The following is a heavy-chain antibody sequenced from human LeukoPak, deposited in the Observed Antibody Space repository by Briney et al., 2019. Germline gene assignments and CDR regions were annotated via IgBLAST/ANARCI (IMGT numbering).Heavy chain of an antibody. V-gene: IGHV3-74*01. J-gene: IGHJ4*01. CDR3: ARGPGSSGGAYVGDY. CDR2: ADGGGSST. D-gene: IGHD3-22*01. CDR1: GFTFSTHW. Sequence: GGSLRLSCAASGFTFSTHWMHWVRQVPGRGPVWVSRADGGGSSTSYADSVKGRFSISRDNAKSTLYLQMNGLRAEDTAVYYCARGPGSSGGAYVGDYWGHGTLATVSS.